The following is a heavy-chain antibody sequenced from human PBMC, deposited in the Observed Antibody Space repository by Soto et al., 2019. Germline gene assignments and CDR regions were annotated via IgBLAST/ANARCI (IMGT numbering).Heavy chain of an antibody. D-gene: IGHD3-10*01. J-gene: IGHJ4*02. CDR2: IWYDGSNK. CDR3: ASDTFGPRDS. Sequence: GGSLRLSCAASGFIFNEYGMHWVRQAPGKGLEWVAVIWYDGSNKYYADSVKGRFTFSRDNSKNTMSLQMNSLRVEDTAIYYCASDTFGPRDSWGQGTLVTVSS. V-gene: IGHV3-33*01. CDR1: GFIFNEYG.